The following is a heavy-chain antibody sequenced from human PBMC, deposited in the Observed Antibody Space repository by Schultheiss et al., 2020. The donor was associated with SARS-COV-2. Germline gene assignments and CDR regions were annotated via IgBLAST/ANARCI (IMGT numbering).Heavy chain of an antibody. CDR2: IYWNDDK. CDR3: AHIARITIFGVAPYYFDY. J-gene: IGHJ4*02. V-gene: IGHV2-5*01. Sequence: SGPTLVKPTETLTLTCTVSGFSLSNARMGVSWIRQPPGKALEWLALIYWNDDKRYSPSLKSRLTITKDTSKNQVVLTMTNMDPVDTATYYCAHIARITIFGVAPYYFDYWGQGTLVTVSS. D-gene: IGHD3-3*01. CDR1: GFSLSNARMG.